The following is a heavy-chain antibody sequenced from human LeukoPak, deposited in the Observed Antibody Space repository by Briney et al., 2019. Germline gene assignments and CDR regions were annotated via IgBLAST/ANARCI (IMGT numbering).Heavy chain of an antibody. V-gene: IGHV3-9*01. CDR3: AKDSYGGSGSYYRYSFDM. J-gene: IGHJ3*02. CDR2: ISWNGGSM. Sequence: GGSLRLSCTASGFTFDDYAMHWVRQPPGKGLEWVSGISWNGGSMGYADSVKGRFTVSRDNAKNSLYLQMSSLRVEDTAFYYCAKDSYGGSGSYYRYSFDMWGQGTMVTVSS. CDR1: GFTFDDYA. D-gene: IGHD3-10*01.